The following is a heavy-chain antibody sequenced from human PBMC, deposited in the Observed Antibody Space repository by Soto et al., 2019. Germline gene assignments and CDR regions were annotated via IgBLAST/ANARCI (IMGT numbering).Heavy chain of an antibody. J-gene: IGHJ6*02. CDR1: GDSVSSNSAA. CDR3: ARWGHSSGSDEGYYYYYGMDV. Sequence: SQTLSLTCAISGDSVSSNSAAWNWIRQSPSRGLEWLGRTYYRSKWYNDYAVSVKSRITINPDTSKNLFSLQLNSVTPEDTAVYYCARWGHSSGSDEGYYYYYGMDVWGQGTTVTVSS. D-gene: IGHD6-19*01. V-gene: IGHV6-1*01. CDR2: TYYRSKWYN.